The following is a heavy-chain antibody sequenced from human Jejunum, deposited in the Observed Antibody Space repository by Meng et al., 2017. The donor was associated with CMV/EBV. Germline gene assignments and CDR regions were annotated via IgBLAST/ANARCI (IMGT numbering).Heavy chain of an antibody. J-gene: IGHJ4*02. CDR3: ARDRDDNWGNFDY. Sequence: QLQLQESGPGLVKPSESLSLTCTISGGSIRSDNHYWAWIRQPPGKGLEWIGSILYTGTTFYSPSLKSRVTISVDTSKNQFFLRLSSVTAADTAVYFCARDRDDNWGNFDYWGQGTLVTVSS. CDR2: ILYTGTT. CDR1: GGSIRSDNHY. V-gene: IGHV4-39*07. D-gene: IGHD7-27*01.